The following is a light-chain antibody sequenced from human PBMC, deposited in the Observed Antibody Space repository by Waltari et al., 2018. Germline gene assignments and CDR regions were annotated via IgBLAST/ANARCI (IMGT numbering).Light chain of an antibody. Sequence: DTVLTQSPVTLSFSPGETAPLSCRASQSISSFLAWYQQKPGQSPRLLIYDASHRATGIPARFSGAGSGTDFTLTIDHLELEDFAVYYCQQRALWPLTFGGGTMVQIK. CDR1: QSISSF. V-gene: IGKV3-11*01. J-gene: IGKJ4*01. CDR2: DAS. CDR3: QQRALWPLT.